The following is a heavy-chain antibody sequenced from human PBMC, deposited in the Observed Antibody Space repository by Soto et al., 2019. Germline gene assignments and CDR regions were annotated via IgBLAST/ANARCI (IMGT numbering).Heavy chain of an antibody. J-gene: IGHJ4*02. CDR2: IFSNDEK. D-gene: IGHD6-13*01. Sequence: QVTLKESGPVLVKPTETLTLTCTVSGFSLSNARMGVSWIRQPPGKALEWLAHIFSNDEKSYNTSLKSRLTISKDTSKSQVVLTMTNMDPVDTATYYWARIRDSSSWYYFDYWGQGTLVTVSS. V-gene: IGHV2-26*01. CDR1: GFSLSNARMG. CDR3: ARIRDSSSWYYFDY.